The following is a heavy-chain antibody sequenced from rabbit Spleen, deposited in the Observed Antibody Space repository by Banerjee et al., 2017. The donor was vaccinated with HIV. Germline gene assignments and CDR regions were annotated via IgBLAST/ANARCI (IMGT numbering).Heavy chain of an antibody. CDR2: AHAGSSGST. Sequence: QEQLVESGGGLVQPEGSLTLTCTASGFSFSGNFWVCWVRQAPGKGLEWIACAHAGSSGSTYYASWAKGRFTISKTSSTTVTLQMTSLTAADTATYFCARDTSSSFSSYGMDLWGPGTLVTVS. V-gene: IGHV1S45*01. D-gene: IGHD1-1*01. CDR1: GFSFSGNFW. J-gene: IGHJ6*01. CDR3: ARDTSSSFSSYGMDL.